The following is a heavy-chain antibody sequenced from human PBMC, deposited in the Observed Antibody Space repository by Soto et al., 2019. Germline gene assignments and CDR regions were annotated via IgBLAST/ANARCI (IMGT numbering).Heavy chain of an antibody. CDR2: SSPRGDTI. J-gene: IGHJ4*02. D-gene: IGHD6-19*01. CDR3: AKGPHTNVGWHYYFES. Sequence: WGSLRLSCVASGFSLASYPMNWVRQTTGKGLEWISYSSPRGDTIYYADSVEGRFTISRDNARNSLSLHMSSLRDEDSALYYCAKGPHTNVGWHYYFESWGQGVPVTVTS. V-gene: IGHV3-48*02. CDR1: GFSLASYP.